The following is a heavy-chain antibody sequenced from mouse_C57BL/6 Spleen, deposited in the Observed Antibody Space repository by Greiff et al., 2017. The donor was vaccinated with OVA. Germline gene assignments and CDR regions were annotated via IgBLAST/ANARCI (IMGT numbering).Heavy chain of an antibody. Sequence: VQVVESGAELVRPGASVTLSCKASGYTFTDYEMHWVKQTPVHGLEWIGAIDPETGGTAYNQKFKGKAILTADKSSSTAYMELRSLTSEDSAVYYCTRGWYFDVWGTGTTVTVSS. V-gene: IGHV1-15*01. J-gene: IGHJ1*03. CDR2: IDPETGGT. CDR3: TRGWYFDV. CDR1: GYTFTDYE.